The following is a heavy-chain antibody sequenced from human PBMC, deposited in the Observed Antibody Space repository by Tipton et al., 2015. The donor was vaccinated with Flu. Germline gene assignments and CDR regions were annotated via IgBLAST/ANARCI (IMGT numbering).Heavy chain of an antibody. CDR3: ARDLTAIFGVAQGTRDAFDI. CDR2: IYYSGST. D-gene: IGHD3-3*01. CDR1: GGSISSYY. V-gene: IGHV4-59*12. J-gene: IGHJ3*02. Sequence: LRLSCTVSGGSISSYYWSWIRQPPGKGLGWIGYIYYSGSTYYNPSLKSRVTISVDTSKNQFSLKLSSVTAADTAVYYCARDLTAIFGVAQGTRDAFDIWGQGTMVTVSS.